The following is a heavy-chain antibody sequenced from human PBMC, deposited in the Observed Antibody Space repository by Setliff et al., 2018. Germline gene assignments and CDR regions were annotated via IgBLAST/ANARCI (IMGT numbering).Heavy chain of an antibody. CDR2: IYTSWST. CDR1: GDSISSRTYY. Sequence: PSETLSLTCTVSGDSISSRTYYWSWIRQPAGKGLEWIGHIYTSWSTIYNPSLKSRLTISLDTSKNQFSLNLSSVTAADTAVYYCARMSGFFYMDVWGKGTTVTVSS. V-gene: IGHV4-61*09. J-gene: IGHJ6*03. D-gene: IGHD3-3*01. CDR3: ARMSGFFYMDV.